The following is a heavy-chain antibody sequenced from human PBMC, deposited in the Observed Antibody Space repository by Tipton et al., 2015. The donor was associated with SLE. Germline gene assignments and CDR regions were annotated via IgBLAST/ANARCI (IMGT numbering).Heavy chain of an antibody. CDR3: AKDRVETESRARPEAVDGTPFDS. Sequence: GSLRLSCAASGFTVSSNYMSWVRQAPGKGLEWVSVIYSGGSTYYADSVKGRFTISRDNSKNTLSLQMNSLRADDTAVYYCAKDRVETESRARPEAVDGTPFDSWGQGTLVTVSS. J-gene: IGHJ4*02. D-gene: IGHD6-19*01. V-gene: IGHV3-53*01. CDR1: GFTVSSNY. CDR2: IYSGGST.